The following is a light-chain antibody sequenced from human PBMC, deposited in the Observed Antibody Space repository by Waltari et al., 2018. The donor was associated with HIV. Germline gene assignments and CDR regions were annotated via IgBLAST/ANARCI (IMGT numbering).Light chain of an antibody. CDR2: EVS. Sequence: QSALTQPASVSGSPGQSITISCTGTSSDVGRYDYVSWYQQHPGKAPKFMIYEVSNRPSGFSNPFSGSKSGNTASLTISGLQAEDEADYYCSSYTSISTLVFGGGTKLTVL. CDR3: SSYTSISTLV. CDR1: SSDVGRYDY. J-gene: IGLJ3*02. V-gene: IGLV2-14*01.